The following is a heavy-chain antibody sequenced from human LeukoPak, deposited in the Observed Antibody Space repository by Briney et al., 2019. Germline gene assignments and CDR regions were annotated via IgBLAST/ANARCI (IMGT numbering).Heavy chain of an antibody. Sequence: GGSLRLSCATSGFAFSSFWMSWVRQAPGKGLEWVSLIYSGGSTYYADSVKGRFTISRDNSKNTLYLQMNSLRAEDTAVYYCARGGVTALDPWGQGTLVTVSS. D-gene: IGHD2-21*02. CDR2: IYSGGST. J-gene: IGHJ5*02. CDR1: GFAFSSFW. CDR3: ARGGVTALDP. V-gene: IGHV3-66*01.